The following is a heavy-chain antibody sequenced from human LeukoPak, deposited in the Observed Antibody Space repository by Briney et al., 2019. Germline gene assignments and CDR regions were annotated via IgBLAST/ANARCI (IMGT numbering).Heavy chain of an antibody. CDR1: GFTFSSYG. D-gene: IGHD1-7*01. CDR2: ISYDGSNK. CDR3: ARGTRRPKKSAPDY. J-gene: IGHJ4*02. Sequence: GGSLRLSCAASGFTFSSYGMHWVRQAPGKGLEWVAVISYDGSNKYYADSVKGRFTISRDNSKNTLYLQMNSLRAEDTAVYYCARGTRRPKKSAPDYWGQGTLVTVSS. V-gene: IGHV3-30*03.